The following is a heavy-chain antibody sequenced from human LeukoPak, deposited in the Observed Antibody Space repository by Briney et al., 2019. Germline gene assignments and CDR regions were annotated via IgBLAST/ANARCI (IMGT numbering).Heavy chain of an antibody. CDR1: GFTFSSYW. J-gene: IGHJ6*02. Sequence: GGSLRLSCAASGFTFSSYWMHWVRQEPRKGLVWVSRINGDGRNINYADSVRGRFTISRDNAKNTLYLQMNTLRVEDTAVYYCTRDLMDYDVSTGLHHYYMDVWGQGTTVTVSS. D-gene: IGHD3-9*01. CDR2: INGDGRNI. V-gene: IGHV3-74*01. CDR3: TRDLMDYDVSTGLHHYYMDV.